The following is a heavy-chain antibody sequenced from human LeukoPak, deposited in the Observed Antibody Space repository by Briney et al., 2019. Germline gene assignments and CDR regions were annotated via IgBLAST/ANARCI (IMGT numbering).Heavy chain of an antibody. J-gene: IGHJ4*02. CDR2: IRSKADNYAT. V-gene: IGHV3-73*01. D-gene: IGHD3-22*01. CDR1: GFTFSGSP. Sequence: GGSLRLSCAASGFTFSGSPVLWVRQASGKGLEWVGRIRSKADNYATAYAASVQGRCTISRDDSKNTAYLQLNSLRAEDTAVYYCARFYDTSGYSPYWGQGTLVTVSS. CDR3: ARFYDTSGYSPY.